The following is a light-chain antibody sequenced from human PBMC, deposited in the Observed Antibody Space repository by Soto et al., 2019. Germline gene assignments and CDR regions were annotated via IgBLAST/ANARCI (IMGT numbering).Light chain of an antibody. J-gene: IGKJ4*01. CDR3: QEYYSYFT. CDR2: ETS. V-gene: IGKV1-5*03. Sequence: DIQMTQSPSTLSASVGDRVTITCRASQSISKWLAWYQQEPGKAPKLLIYETSNLETGVPPRFSGSGSGTEFILTISSLQPDDFATYYCQEYYSYFTFGGGTKVEIK. CDR1: QSISKW.